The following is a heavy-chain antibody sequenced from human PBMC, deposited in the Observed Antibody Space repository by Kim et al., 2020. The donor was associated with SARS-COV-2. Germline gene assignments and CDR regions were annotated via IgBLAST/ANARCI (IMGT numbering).Heavy chain of an antibody. V-gene: IGHV1-2*02. CDR3: ASQNIAVAGRIDY. D-gene: IGHD6-19*01. J-gene: IGHJ4*02. Sequence: YAQKFQGRVTMTRDTSISTAYMELSRLRSDDTAVYYCASQNIAVAGRIDYWGQGTLVTVSS.